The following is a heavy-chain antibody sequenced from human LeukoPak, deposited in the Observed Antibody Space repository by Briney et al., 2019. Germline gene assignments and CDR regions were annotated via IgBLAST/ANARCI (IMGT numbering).Heavy chain of an antibody. V-gene: IGHV3-53*01. CDR2: IYSGGST. D-gene: IGHD1-26*01. CDR1: GFTVSSNY. CDR3: ARASSGSYSGFDY. Sequence: PGGSLRLSCAASGFTVSSNYMSWVRQAPGKGLEWVSVIYSGGSTYYADSVKGRFTISRDNSKNTLYLQMNSLRAEDTAVYYCARASSGSYSGFDYWGQGILVTVSS. J-gene: IGHJ4*02.